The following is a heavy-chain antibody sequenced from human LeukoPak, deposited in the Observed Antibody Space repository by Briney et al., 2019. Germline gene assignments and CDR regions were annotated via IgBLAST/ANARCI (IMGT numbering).Heavy chain of an antibody. J-gene: IGHJ4*02. CDR2: TFYSGSP. Sequence: PSETLSLTCTVSGTSITSYYWNWLRQPPGKGLEWIGFTFYSGSPNYNPSLKSRVTISLDMSKNQFSLRLSAVSAADTAVYYCARFWEGSFDYWGQGTLVTVSS. CDR3: ARFWEGSFDY. V-gene: IGHV4-59*01. D-gene: IGHD3-16*01. CDR1: GTSITSYY.